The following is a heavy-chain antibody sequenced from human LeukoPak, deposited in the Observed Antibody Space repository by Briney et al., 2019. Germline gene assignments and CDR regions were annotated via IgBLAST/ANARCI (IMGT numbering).Heavy chain of an antibody. J-gene: IGHJ3*02. CDR1: SGSISSNY. Sequence: PSETLSLTCTISSGSISSNYWSWIRQPPGKGLEWIGYCHYSGNTNYNPSLKSRATISVDMSKNQFSLTLNSVTAADTAVYHCARSASSTSRSAFDIWGQGTRVTASS. V-gene: IGHV4-59*13. CDR3: ARSASSTSRSAFDI. CDR2: CHYSGNT.